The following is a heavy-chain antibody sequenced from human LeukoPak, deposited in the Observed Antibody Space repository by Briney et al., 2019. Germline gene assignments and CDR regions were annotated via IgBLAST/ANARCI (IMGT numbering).Heavy chain of an antibody. Sequence: SETLSLTCTVSGGSISSSSYYWGWIRQPPGEGLEWIGSIYYSGSTYYNPSLKSRVTISVDTSKNQFSLKLSSVTAADTAVYYCARLGIDPHYFDYWGQGTLVTVSS. J-gene: IGHJ4*02. V-gene: IGHV4-39*01. CDR2: IYYSGST. CDR1: GGSISSSSYY. D-gene: IGHD7-27*01. CDR3: ARLGIDPHYFDY.